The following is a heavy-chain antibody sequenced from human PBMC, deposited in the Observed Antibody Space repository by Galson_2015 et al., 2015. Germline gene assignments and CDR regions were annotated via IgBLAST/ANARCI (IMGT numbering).Heavy chain of an antibody. CDR2: TNPSGGGT. Sequence: SVKVSCKASGGTFRSYIISWVRQAPGQGLEWMAITNPSGGGTNYAQKFQDRVTMTSDTSTSTVYMELSSLRSEDTAVYYCARDQSVGGYDFDYWGQGTLVTVSS. D-gene: IGHD5-12*01. V-gene: IGHV1-46*01. CDR1: GGTFRSYI. CDR3: ARDQSVGGYDFDY. J-gene: IGHJ4*02.